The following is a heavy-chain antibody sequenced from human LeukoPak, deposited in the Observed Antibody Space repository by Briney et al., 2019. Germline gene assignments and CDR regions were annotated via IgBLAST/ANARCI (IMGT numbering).Heavy chain of an antibody. CDR2: IIPIFGTA. D-gene: IGHD2-8*01. CDR3: ARPRQYCTHGVCYPNAFDI. J-gene: IGHJ3*02. Sequence: ASVKVSCKASGGTFSSYAISRVRQAPGQGLEWMGGIIPIFGTANYAQKFQGRVTITTDESTSTAYMELSSLRSEDTAVYYCARPRQYCTHGVCYPNAFDIWGQGTMVTVSS. CDR1: GGTFSSYA. V-gene: IGHV1-69*05.